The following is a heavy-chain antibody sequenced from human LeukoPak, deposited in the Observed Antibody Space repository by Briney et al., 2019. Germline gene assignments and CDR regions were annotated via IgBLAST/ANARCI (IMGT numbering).Heavy chain of an antibody. V-gene: IGHV3-74*01. Sequence: GGSLRLSCAASGFTFSDTWMHWVRQAPGEGLVWVSRIRSDGSDTRYAESVKGRFTISRDNAKNSLYLQMNSLRAEDTAVYYCARDYGGSSPFDYWGQGTLVTVSS. D-gene: IGHD4-23*01. CDR1: GFTFSDTW. CDR2: IRSDGSDT. CDR3: ARDYGGSSPFDY. J-gene: IGHJ4*02.